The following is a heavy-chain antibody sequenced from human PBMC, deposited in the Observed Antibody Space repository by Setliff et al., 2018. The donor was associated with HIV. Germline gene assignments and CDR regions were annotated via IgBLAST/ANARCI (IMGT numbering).Heavy chain of an antibody. CDR1: GGSITSGNYF. D-gene: IGHD5-12*01. V-gene: IGHV4-61*09. CDR3: ARDSRWLQFPYFDS. CDR2: MYADGST. Sequence: SETLSLTCTVSGGSITSGNYFWSWIRQPAGKGLEWIGHMYADGSTNYNPSFKSRVTISADTSKNQFSLKLSSVTAADTAVYYCARDSRWLQFPYFDSWGQGTPVTVSS. J-gene: IGHJ4*01.